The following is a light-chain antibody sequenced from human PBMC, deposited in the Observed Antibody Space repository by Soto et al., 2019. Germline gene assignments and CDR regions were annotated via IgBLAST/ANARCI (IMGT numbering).Light chain of an antibody. V-gene: IGLV3-21*01. Sequence: SYELTQPPSVSVAPGRTASISCGGNDIGSKGVHWYQQKPGQAPVLVIYSDTDLPPVITERFSGSNSANLATLTISRVEAGDEADYYCQVWDSGSAHVVFGGGTKRTVL. CDR1: DIGSKG. J-gene: IGLJ2*01. CDR3: QVWDSGSAHVV. CDR2: SDT.